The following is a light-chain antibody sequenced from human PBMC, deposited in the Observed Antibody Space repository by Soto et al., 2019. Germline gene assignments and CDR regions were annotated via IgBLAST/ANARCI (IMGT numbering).Light chain of an antibody. CDR1: SSDVGGYNF. Sequence: QSALTQPRSVSGSPGQSVTISCTGTSSDVGGYNFVSWYHHHPGKAPKLMIYDVSKWPSGVPDRFSGSKSGNTASLTISGLQAEDEADYYCCSYAGTYIHVVFGGGTKLTVL. CDR2: DVS. J-gene: IGLJ2*01. V-gene: IGLV2-11*01. CDR3: CSYAGTYIHVV.